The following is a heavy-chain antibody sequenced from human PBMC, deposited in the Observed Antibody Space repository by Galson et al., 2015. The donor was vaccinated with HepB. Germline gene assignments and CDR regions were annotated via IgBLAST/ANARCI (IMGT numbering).Heavy chain of an antibody. J-gene: IGHJ5*02. CDR1: GFTFSSFA. CDR3: ATGFKLAGAA. V-gene: IGHV3-23*01. D-gene: IGHD6-19*01. CDR2: ISKSATVT. Sequence: SLRLSCAASGFTFSSFAMSWVRQPPGKGLEWDSSISKSATVTYYVDSVKGRFTISRDDSKSTLYLQMNGLRAEDTAIYYCATGFKLAGAAWGQGTLVTVSS.